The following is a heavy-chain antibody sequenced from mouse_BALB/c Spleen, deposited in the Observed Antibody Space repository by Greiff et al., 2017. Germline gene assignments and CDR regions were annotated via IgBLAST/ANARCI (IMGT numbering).Heavy chain of an antibody. CDR2: ISSGGGNT. CDR1: GFTFSSYT. J-gene: IGHJ4*01. Sequence: EVHLVESGGGLVKPGGSLKLSCAASGFTFSSYTMSWVRQTPEKRLEWVATISSGGGNTYYPDSVKGRFTISRDNAKNNLYLQMSSLRSEDTALYYCARWGRYDAPYAMDYWGQGTSVTVSS. V-gene: IGHV5-9*03. CDR3: ARWGRYDAPYAMDY. D-gene: IGHD2-14*01.